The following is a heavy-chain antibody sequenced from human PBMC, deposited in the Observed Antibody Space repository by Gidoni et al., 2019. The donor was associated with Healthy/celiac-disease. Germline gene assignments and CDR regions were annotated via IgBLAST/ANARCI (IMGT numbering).Heavy chain of an antibody. V-gene: IGHV4-31*03. D-gene: IGHD2-15*01. CDR3: ARAGPGTYCSGGSCYGNDAFDI. J-gene: IGHJ3*02. CDR2: IYYSGST. CDR1: GGSITSGCYY. Sequence: VQLQESGPGLVKPSQTLSLTCTVSGGSITSGCYYWSWIRQHPGKGLEWIGYIYYSGSTYYNPSLKSRVTISVDTSKNQVSLKLSSVTAADTAVYYCARAGPGTYCSGGSCYGNDAFDIWGQGTMVTVSS.